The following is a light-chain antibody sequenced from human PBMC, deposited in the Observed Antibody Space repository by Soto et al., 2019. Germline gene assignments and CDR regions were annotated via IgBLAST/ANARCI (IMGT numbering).Light chain of an antibody. CDR3: QQYHTSSIT. V-gene: IGKV1-5*01. CDR1: QTISSW. J-gene: IGKJ5*01. Sequence: DVQMTQSPSTLSASVGDRVTITCRASQTISSWLAWYQQKPGKAPNLLIYDASTLERGVPSRLSGTGSGTEFTLTIDRLQPDDFATYYCQQYHTSSITFGQGTRLEIK. CDR2: DAS.